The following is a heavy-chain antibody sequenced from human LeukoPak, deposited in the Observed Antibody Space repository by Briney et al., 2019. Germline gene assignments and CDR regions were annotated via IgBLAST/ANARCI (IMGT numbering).Heavy chain of an antibody. CDR2: ISSSSSYI. CDR3: ARDLRGITIFGVVIIKDDGMDV. J-gene: IGHJ6*02. Sequence: GGSLRLSCAASGFTFSSYSMNWVRQAPGKGLEWVSSISSSSSYIYYADSVKGRFTISRDNAKNSLYLQMNSLRAEDTAAYYCARDLRGITIFGVVIIKDDGMDVWGQGTTVTVSS. D-gene: IGHD3-3*01. V-gene: IGHV3-21*01. CDR1: GFTFSSYS.